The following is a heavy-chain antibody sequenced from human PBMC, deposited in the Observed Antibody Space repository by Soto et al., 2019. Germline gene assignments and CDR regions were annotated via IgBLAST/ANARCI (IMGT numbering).Heavy chain of an antibody. CDR3: ARETPSAAAAYYYYGLDV. Sequence: QVQLVQSGAEVKKAGSSVKVSCKVSGGTFSSYFINWVRQAPGQGLEWVGGIIPVFGTGSYAEKFQGRVTITADESTSRAYMELSRLRSDDTAVYYCARETPSAAAAYYYYGLDVWGQGTTVTVPS. J-gene: IGHJ6*02. D-gene: IGHD6-13*01. CDR1: GGTFSSYF. CDR2: IIPVFGTG. V-gene: IGHV1-69*01.